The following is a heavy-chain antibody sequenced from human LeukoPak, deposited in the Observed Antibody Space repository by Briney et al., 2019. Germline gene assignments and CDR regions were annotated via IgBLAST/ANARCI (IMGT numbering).Heavy chain of an antibody. CDR3: ARDLVVVAATPWGAFDY. V-gene: IGHV1-46*01. CDR2: INPSGGST. Sequence: GASVKVSCKASGYTFTSYYMHWVRQAPGQGLEWMGVINPSGGSTSYAQKFQGRVTMTRDTSTSTVYMELSSLRSEDTAVYYCARDLVVVAATPWGAFDYWGQGTLVTVSS. CDR1: GYTFTSYY. D-gene: IGHD2-15*01. J-gene: IGHJ4*02.